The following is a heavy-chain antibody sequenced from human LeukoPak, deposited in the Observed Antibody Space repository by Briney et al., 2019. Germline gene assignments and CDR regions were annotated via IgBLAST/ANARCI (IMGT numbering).Heavy chain of an antibody. J-gene: IGHJ4*02. CDR3: ARAPYPSCNDASCYPFDY. CDR2: ITDNGINT. D-gene: IGHD2-15*01. CDR1: GFIFSDYA. Sequence: GGSLRLSCAASGFIFSDYAMTWVRQGPGERLEWVSSITDNGINTYYIDSVKGRFTMSRDNSKDTLYLQMSSLRADDSALYYCARAPYPSCNDASCYPFDYWGQGTLVTVSS. V-gene: IGHV3-23*01.